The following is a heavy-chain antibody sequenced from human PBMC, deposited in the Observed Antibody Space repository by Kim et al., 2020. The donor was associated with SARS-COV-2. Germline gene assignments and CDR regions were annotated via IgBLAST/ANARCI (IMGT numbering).Heavy chain of an antibody. CDR3: ARGGYSVYDLNAFDI. CDR2: INSYGGSTT. V-gene: IGHV3-74*01. CDR1: GFTFSTYW. Sequence: GGSLRLSCAASGFTFSTYWMHWVRQVPGKGLVWVSRINSYGGSTTNYADSVKGRFTVSRDNAKNTLYLQMNSLRAEDTALYYCARGGYSVYDLNAFDIWGQGTMVTVSS. J-gene: IGHJ3*02. D-gene: IGHD5-12*01.